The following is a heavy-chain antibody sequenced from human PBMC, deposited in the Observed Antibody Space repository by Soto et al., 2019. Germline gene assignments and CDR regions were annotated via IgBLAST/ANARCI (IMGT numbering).Heavy chain of an antibody. D-gene: IGHD3-3*01. Sequence: VQLVESGGGLVQPGGSLRLSCAASGFTVSNNYMVWVRQAPGKGLEWVSIFYSGGDTFYADSVKGRFSLSRDYLKNTRYLKMNSLRAEDAAVYYCARDSSYYDPRSGDYYYYMDVWGKGTTVTVSS. CDR3: ARDSSYYDPRSGDYYYYMDV. CDR2: FYSGGDT. J-gene: IGHJ6*03. V-gene: IGHV3-66*01. CDR1: GFTVSNNY.